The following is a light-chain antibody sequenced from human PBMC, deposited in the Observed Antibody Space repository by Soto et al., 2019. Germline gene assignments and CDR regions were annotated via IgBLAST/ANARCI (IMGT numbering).Light chain of an antibody. CDR3: QHYNYWPYT. CDR1: QSVSIN. CDR2: DAS. V-gene: IGKV3-15*01. J-gene: IGKJ2*01. Sequence: EIVLTHSPATLSLSPRERATLSCGASQSVSINLAWYQQKPGQAPRLLIYDASTRATGVPARFSGSGSGTDFTLTISSLQSEDFAVYYCQHYNYWPYTFGQGSKVDI.